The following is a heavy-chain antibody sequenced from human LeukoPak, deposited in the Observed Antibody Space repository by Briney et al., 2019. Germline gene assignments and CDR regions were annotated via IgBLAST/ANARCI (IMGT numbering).Heavy chain of an antibody. CDR2: ISSSGSTI. CDR1: GFTFSDYY. CDR3: ARCEWELLTNFDY. Sequence: GGSLRLSCAASGFTFSDYYMSWIRQAPGKGLEWVSYISSSGSTIYYADSVKGRFTISRDNAKNSLYLQMNSLRDEDTAVYYCARCEWELLTNFDYWGQGTLVTVSS. D-gene: IGHD1-26*01. J-gene: IGHJ4*02. V-gene: IGHV3-11*04.